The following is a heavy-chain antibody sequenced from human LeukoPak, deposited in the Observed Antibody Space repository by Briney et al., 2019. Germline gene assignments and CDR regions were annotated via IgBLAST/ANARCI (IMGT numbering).Heavy chain of an antibody. CDR2: IYTSGST. D-gene: IGHD6-25*01. J-gene: IGHJ5*02. V-gene: IGHV4-4*09. CDR1: GGSISSYY. Sequence: SETLSLTCTVSGGSISSYYWSWIRQPPGKGLEWIGYIYTSGSTNYNPSLKSRVTISVDTSKNQFSLKLSSVTAADTAFNYCAKVLTAAGLDLWGQGILVTVSS. CDR3: AKVLTAAGLDL.